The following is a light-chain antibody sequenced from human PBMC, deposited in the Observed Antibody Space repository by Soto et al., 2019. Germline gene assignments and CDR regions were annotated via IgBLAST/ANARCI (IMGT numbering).Light chain of an antibody. CDR1: SSDVGTYNL. J-gene: IGLJ2*01. CDR2: EVV. Sequence: QSALTRPASVSGSPGQSITISCTGSSSDVGTYNLVSWYQHHPGKAPKLMISEVVKRPSGVSNRFSGSKSGNTASLTISGLQAEDEADYYCCSYAGSSMFVFGGGTKLTVL. CDR3: CSYAGSSMFV. V-gene: IGLV2-23*02.